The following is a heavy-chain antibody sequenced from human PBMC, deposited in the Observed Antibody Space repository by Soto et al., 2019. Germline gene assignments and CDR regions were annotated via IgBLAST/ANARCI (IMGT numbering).Heavy chain of an antibody. CDR1: GYSFSDHG. J-gene: IGHJ4*02. Sequence: QVQLVQSGPEVKKPGASVKVSCKASGYSFSDHGVTWGRPSPGQGLQWMGWISAYNDDRNYAQNFQDRITMTTDTSTSTAYVELRSLRSDDTAVYFCGRARSAAMVTSDYWGQGTLVTVSS. D-gene: IGHD5-18*01. CDR3: GRARSAAMVTSDY. CDR2: ISAYNDDR. V-gene: IGHV1-18*01.